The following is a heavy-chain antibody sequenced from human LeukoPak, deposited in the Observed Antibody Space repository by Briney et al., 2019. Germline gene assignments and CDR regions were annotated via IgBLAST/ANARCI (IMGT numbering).Heavy chain of an antibody. CDR1: GGSISSGGYY. Sequence: SETLSLTCTVSGGSISSGGYYWSWIRQHPGKGLEWIGYIYYSGSTYYNPSLKSRVTISVDTSKNQFSQKLSSVTAADTAVYYCARDIYDSSGSDAFDIWGQGTMVTVSS. CDR3: ARDIYDSSGSDAFDI. J-gene: IGHJ3*02. V-gene: IGHV4-31*03. D-gene: IGHD3-22*01. CDR2: IYYSGST.